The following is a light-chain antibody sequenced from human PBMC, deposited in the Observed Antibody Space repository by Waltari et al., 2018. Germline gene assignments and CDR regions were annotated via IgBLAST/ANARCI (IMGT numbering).Light chain of an antibody. J-gene: IGKJ1*01. V-gene: IGKV3-15*01. CDR2: TAS. Sequence: EIVMTQSPAALSVSPGERATLSCRASQSVGINLAWYQQKPGQAPRLLISTASTRATGIPARFSGSGSGTEFTLTINSLKSEDSAIYYCHQYNNWPPGGTFGQGTKVELK. CDR3: HQYNNWPPGGT. CDR1: QSVGIN.